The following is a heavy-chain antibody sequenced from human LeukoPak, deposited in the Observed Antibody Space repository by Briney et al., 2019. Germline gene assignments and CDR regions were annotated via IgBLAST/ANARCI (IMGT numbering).Heavy chain of an antibody. Sequence: GGSLRLSCAASGFTFSSYGMHWVRQAPGKGLEWVAVISYDGSNKYYADSVKGRFTISRDNSKNMLYLQMNSLRAEDTAVYYCAKGAIEVATIISDFDYWGQGTLVTASS. CDR2: ISYDGSNK. CDR1: GFTFSSYG. CDR3: AKGAIEVATIISDFDY. J-gene: IGHJ4*02. D-gene: IGHD5-12*01. V-gene: IGHV3-30*18.